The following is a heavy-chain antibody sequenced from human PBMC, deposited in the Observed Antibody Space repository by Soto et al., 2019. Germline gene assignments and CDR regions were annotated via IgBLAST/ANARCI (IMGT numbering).Heavy chain of an antibody. Sequence: PSETLSLTCAVYGGSFSGYYWSWIRQPPGKGLEWIGEINHSGSTNYNPSLKSRVTISVDTSKNQFSLKLSSVTAADTAVYYCARYDGPGSRVGGYYYYGMDVCGQGTTVT. V-gene: IGHV4-34*01. D-gene: IGHD3-10*01. CDR3: ARYDGPGSRVGGYYYYGMDV. CDR1: GGSFSGYY. J-gene: IGHJ6*02. CDR2: INHSGST.